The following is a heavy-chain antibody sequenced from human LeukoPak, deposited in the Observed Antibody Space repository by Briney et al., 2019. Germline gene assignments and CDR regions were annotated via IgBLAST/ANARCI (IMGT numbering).Heavy chain of an antibody. CDR3: ARQGEVAGDFDY. V-gene: IGHV4-34*01. J-gene: IGHJ4*02. CDR2: INHSGST. CDR1: GGSFSGYY. D-gene: IGHD6-19*01. Sequence: SETLSLTCAVYGGSFSGYYWSWIRQPPGKGLEWIGEINHSGSTNYNPSLKSRVTISVDTSKNQFSLKLSSVTAADTAVYCCARQGEVAGDFDYWGQGTLVTVSS.